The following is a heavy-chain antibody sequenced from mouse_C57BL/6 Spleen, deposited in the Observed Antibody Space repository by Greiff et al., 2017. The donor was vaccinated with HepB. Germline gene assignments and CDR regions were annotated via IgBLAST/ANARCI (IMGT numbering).Heavy chain of an antibody. CDR2: INPYNGGT. J-gene: IGHJ4*01. CDR1: GYTFTDYY. Sequence: VQLKQSGPVLVKPGASVKMSCKASGYTFTDYYMNWVKQSHGKSLEWIGVINPYNGGTSYNQKFKGKATLTVDKSSSTAYMELNSLTSEDSAVYYCARRTYYYAMDYWGQGTSVTVSS. CDR3: ARRTYYYAMDY. V-gene: IGHV1-19*01.